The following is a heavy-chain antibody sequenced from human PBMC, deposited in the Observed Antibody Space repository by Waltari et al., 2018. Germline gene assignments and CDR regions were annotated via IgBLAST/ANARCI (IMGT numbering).Heavy chain of an antibody. CDR2: IKEDGSES. V-gene: IGHV3-7*01. Sequence: EVYLVESGGNLVQPGGSLRLSCAASGFTFRNYWMDWVRQAPGKGLEWVANIKEDGSESHYVDSVKGRFTISRDNAQNLLSLQMDSLRAEDTAVYYCSVSLNDWGQGTLVTVSS. CDR3: SVSLND. J-gene: IGHJ4*02. CDR1: GFTFRNYW.